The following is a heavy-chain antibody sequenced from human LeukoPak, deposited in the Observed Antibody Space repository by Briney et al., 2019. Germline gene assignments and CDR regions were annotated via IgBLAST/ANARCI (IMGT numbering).Heavy chain of an antibody. V-gene: IGHV4-39*07. D-gene: IGHD6-13*01. Sequence: SETLSLTCTVSGGSISSSSYYWGWISQPPGKGLEWIGSIYYSGSTYYNPSLKSRVTISVDTSKNQFSLKLSSVTATDTAVYYCARRVHSSSWSSYFDYWGQETLVTVSS. CDR1: GGSISSSSYY. J-gene: IGHJ4*02. CDR2: IYYSGST. CDR3: ARRVHSSSWSSYFDY.